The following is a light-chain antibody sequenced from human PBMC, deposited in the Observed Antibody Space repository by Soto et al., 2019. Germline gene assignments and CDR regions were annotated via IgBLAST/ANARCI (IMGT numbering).Light chain of an antibody. V-gene: IGLV2-14*01. CDR3: TSYATGRTLYV. CDR1: SSDVGGYKY. Sequence: QSVLTQPASVSGSPGQSITISCTGTSSDVGGYKYVSWYQQHPGKAPKLMIYEVSSRPSGVSNRFSGSKSGNTASLTISGLQAEDEADYYFTSYATGRTLYVFGTGTKVTVL. J-gene: IGLJ1*01. CDR2: EVS.